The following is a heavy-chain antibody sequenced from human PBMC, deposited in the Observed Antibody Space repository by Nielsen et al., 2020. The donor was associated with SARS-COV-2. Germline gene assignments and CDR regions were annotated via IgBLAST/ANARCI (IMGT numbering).Heavy chain of an antibody. J-gene: IGHJ3*02. Sequence: SVKVSCKASGYTFTSYAMHWVRQAPGQRLEWMGWITPFNGNTNYAQKFQDRVTITRDRSMSTAYMELSSLRSEDTAMYYCARRNDDGAFDIWGQGTMVTVSS. CDR3: ARRNDDGAFDI. CDR1: GYTFTSYA. D-gene: IGHD1-1*01. CDR2: ITPFNGNT. V-gene: IGHV1-45*02.